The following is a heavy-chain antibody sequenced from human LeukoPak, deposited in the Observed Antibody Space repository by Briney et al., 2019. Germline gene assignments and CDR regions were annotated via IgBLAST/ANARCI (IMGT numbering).Heavy chain of an antibody. CDR1: GGSVSSSSHY. Sequence: SETLSLTCTVAGGSVSSSSHYWGWIRQPPGKGLEWIGSIYNTGSTYYNPSLKSRVTISVDTSKNHFSLKLSSVTAADTAVYYCARFPRGWDNWFDPWGQGTLVTVSS. V-gene: IGHV4-39*02. D-gene: IGHD1-26*01. J-gene: IGHJ5*02. CDR2: IYNTGST. CDR3: ARFPRGWDNWFDP.